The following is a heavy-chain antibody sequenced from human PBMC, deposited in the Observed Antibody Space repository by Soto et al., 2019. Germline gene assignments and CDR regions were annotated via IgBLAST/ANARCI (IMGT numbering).Heavy chain of an antibody. Sequence: GGSLRLSCAVSGFTFRSYSMNWVRQAPGKGLEWVSYISSSSSTIYYADSVKGRFTISRDNAKNSPYLQMNSLGDEDTAVYYCARVGVTAIYYYGMDVWGQGTTVTVSS. J-gene: IGHJ6*02. CDR3: ARVGVTAIYYYGMDV. D-gene: IGHD2-21*02. V-gene: IGHV3-48*02. CDR1: GFTFRSYS. CDR2: ISSSSSTI.